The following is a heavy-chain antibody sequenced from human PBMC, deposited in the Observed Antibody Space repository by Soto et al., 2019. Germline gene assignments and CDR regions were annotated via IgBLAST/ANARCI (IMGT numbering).Heavy chain of an antibody. Sequence: RGSLRLSCAASGFTFSSYAMSWVRQAPGKGLEWVSAISGSGGSTYYADSVKGRFTISRDNSKNTLYLQMNSLRAEDTAVYYCAKDRWFGTYNWFDPWGQGTLVTVSS. CDR1: GFTFSSYA. CDR3: AKDRWFGTYNWFDP. CDR2: ISGSGGST. V-gene: IGHV3-23*01. J-gene: IGHJ5*02. D-gene: IGHD3-10*01.